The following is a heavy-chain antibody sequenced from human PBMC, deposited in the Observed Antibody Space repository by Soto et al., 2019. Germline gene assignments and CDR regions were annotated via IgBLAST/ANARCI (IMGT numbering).Heavy chain of an antibody. V-gene: IGHV4-39*01. CDR3: ARHEGIPAAHGYNWFDS. CDR1: GGSIRSSSYY. D-gene: IGHD6-13*01. J-gene: IGHJ5*01. Sequence: PSETLSLTCTVSGGSIRSSSYYVGWIRQPPGKGLEWIGSIYYTGSIDYNPSGKSRVTISVDTAKNQFCLKLSSVTAADTAVYCCARHEGIPAAHGYNWFDSWGQGTPVT. CDR2: IYYTGSI.